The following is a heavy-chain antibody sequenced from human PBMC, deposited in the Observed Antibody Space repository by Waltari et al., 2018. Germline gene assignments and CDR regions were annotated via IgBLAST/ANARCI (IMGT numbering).Heavy chain of an antibody. J-gene: IGHJ2*01. CDR2: VSGDSGYI. V-gene: IGHV3-48*04. Sequence: EVQLVESGGGLVQPGGSLRLSCAASGVTFTTYSMNWVRQAPGKGLEWISYVSGDSGYIYYADSVRGRFTSSRDNAQNSMYLQMNNLRADDTAVYYCAGIRRGFWFFDLWGRGTLVTVSS. CDR3: AGIRRGFWFFDL. D-gene: IGHD3-10*01. CDR1: GVTFTTYS.